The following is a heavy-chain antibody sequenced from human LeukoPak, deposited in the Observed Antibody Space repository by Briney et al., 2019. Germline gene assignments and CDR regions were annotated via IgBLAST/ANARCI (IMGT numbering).Heavy chain of an antibody. Sequence: SETLSLTCAVHGGSFRGYYWSWIRQPPGKGLEWIGEINHSASTNYNPSLKSRVTISVDTSKNQFSLKLSSVTAADTAVYYCARELERRGGVDPWGQGTLVTVSS. CDR1: GGSFRGYY. V-gene: IGHV4-34*01. CDR3: ARELERRGGVDP. D-gene: IGHD1-1*01. CDR2: INHSAST. J-gene: IGHJ5*02.